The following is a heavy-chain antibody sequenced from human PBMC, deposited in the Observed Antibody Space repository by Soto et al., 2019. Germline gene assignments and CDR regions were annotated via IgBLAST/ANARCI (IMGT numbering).Heavy chain of an antibody. D-gene: IGHD1-26*01. V-gene: IGHV1-8*01. CDR2: MQPSSGRT. CDR1: GYSFTSLD. J-gene: IGHJ4*02. CDR3: ARGVTAGVDY. Sequence: QVQLVQSGAEVREPGASVKVSCKASGYSFTSLDINWVRQTTGQGLEWMGWMQPSSGRTGYAQKFQGRVTMTMDTAINTAYMELSSLTSDDTAFSYCARGVTAGVDYWGQGTLVTVSS.